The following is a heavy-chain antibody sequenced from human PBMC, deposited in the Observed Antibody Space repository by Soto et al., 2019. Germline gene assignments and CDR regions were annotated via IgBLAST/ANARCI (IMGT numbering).Heavy chain of an antibody. D-gene: IGHD3-22*01. CDR1: GGTFSRFA. J-gene: IGHJ4*02. CDR2: FIPVFGAA. CDR3: AGSPEGSYALNQLVITTLVFY. V-gene: IGHV1-69*01. Sequence: QVQLVQSGAEVKKPGSSVKVSCKASGGTFSRFAFSWVRQAPGQGLEWMGGFIPVFGAANYAQKFQGRVTITADESTNTAYMERSSLKSEDTAVYYCAGSPEGSYALNQLVITTLVFYWGQGTLVTVSS.